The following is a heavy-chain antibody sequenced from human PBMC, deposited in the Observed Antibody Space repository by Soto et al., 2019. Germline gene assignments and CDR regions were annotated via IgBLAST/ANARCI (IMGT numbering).Heavy chain of an antibody. J-gene: IGHJ6*02. Sequence: PGGSLRLSCAASGFTIRNYDMHWVRQTTGKGPEWVSGIGDIDDPYYADSVKGRFTISREIAKNSLYLQMDGLRAGDSAVYYCARGPPRVRERTYYYRMDVWGQGTTVTVPS. V-gene: IGHV3-13*05. CDR2: IGDIDDP. D-gene: IGHD3-10*01. CDR3: ARGPPRVRERTYYYRMDV. CDR1: GFTIRNYD.